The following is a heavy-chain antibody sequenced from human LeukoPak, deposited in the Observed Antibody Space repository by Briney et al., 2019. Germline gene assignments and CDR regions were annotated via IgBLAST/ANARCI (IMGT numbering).Heavy chain of an antibody. V-gene: IGHV4-39*07. D-gene: IGHD3-22*01. J-gene: IGHJ6*03. CDR3: ARELSDSSGYYYYYYYMDV. Sequence: SETLSLTCTVSGGSISSISYYWGWIRQPPGKGLEWIGTVYYSETYYNPSLKSRVTISADTSKNQFSLKLSSVTAADTAVYYCARELSDSSGYYYYYYYMDVWGKGTTVTISS. CDR2: VYYSET. CDR1: GGSISSISYY.